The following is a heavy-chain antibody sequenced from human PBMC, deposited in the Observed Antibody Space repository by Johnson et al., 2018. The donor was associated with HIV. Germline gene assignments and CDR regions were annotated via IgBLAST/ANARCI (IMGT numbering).Heavy chain of an antibody. D-gene: IGHD5-18*01. CDR1: GFSFSTYN. Sequence: QVLLVESGGGVVQPGRSLRLSCAASGFSFSTYNMHWVRHAPGRGLEWVAFISYSGSDTYYVDSVKGRFTVSRDNSENTLFLQMNSLRDEDTDVYYCAKERTAMVTPFDAWGQGTRVTVSS. CDR2: ISYSGSDT. J-gene: IGHJ3*01. V-gene: IGHV3-30*18. CDR3: AKERTAMVTPFDA.